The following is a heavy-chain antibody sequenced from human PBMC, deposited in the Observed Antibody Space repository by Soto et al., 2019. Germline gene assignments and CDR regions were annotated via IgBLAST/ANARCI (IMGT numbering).Heavy chain of an antibody. J-gene: IGHJ4*02. V-gene: IGHV1-18*01. CDR1: GYAFTTYG. CDR2: ISAHNGNT. Sequence: QVHLVQSGAEVKKPGASVKVSCQGSGYAFTTYGITWVRQAPGPGLEWMGWISAHNGNTNYAQKLQGRVTVTRDTSTSTAYMELRSLRYDDTAVYYCARGRYGEYWGQGALVTVSS. D-gene: IGHD3-10*01. CDR3: ARGRYGEY.